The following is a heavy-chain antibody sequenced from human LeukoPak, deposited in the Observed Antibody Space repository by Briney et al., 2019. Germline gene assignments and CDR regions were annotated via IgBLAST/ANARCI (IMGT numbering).Heavy chain of an antibody. Sequence: GGSLRLSCAASGFTFSSYGMHWVRQAPGKGLEWVAVIWYGGSNKYYADSVKGRFTISRDNSKNTLYLQMNSLRAEDTAVYYCAKDGDTLSGSHSVGAPHFDYWGQGTLVTVSS. CDR3: AKDGDTLSGSHSVGAPHFDY. CDR1: GFTFSSYG. V-gene: IGHV3-30*02. J-gene: IGHJ4*02. CDR2: IWYGGSNK. D-gene: IGHD1-26*01.